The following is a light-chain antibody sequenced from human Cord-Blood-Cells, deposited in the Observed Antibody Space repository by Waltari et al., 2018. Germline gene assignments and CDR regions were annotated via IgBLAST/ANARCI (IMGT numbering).Light chain of an antibody. V-gene: IGKV1-8*01. CDR1: QGINSY. Sequence: AVRMTRSPSSLSASTGDRVTITCPTSQGINSYVAWYQQKPGKAPNLLIYAASTLQSGVPSRFSGSGSGTDFTLTISCLQSEDFATYYCQQYYSYPLFGGGTKVEIK. J-gene: IGKJ4*01. CDR3: QQYYSYPL. CDR2: AAS.